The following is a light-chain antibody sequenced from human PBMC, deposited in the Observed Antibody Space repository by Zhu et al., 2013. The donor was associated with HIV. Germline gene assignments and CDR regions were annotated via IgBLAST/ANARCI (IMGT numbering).Light chain of an antibody. CDR2: DAS. CDR1: QSISDW. CDR3: QQYDNLPPLT. Sequence: DIQMTQSPSSLSASVGDRVTLTCRASQSISDWLAWYQQKPGKAPKLLIYDASSLESGVPSRFSGSGSGTDFTFTISSLQPEDIATYYCQQYDNLPPLTFGGGTKVEIK. J-gene: IGKJ4*01. V-gene: IGKV1-33*01.